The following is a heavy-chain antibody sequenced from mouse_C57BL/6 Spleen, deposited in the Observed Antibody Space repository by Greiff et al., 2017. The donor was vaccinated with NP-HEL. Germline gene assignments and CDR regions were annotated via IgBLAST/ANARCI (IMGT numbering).Heavy chain of an antibody. D-gene: IGHD1-1*02. CDR2: IHPNSGST. V-gene: IGHV1-64*01. CDR3: ATSGGPYAMDY. CDR1: GYTFTSYW. Sequence: QVQLKQPGAELVKPGASVKLSCKASGYTFTSYWMHWVKQRPGQGLEWIGMIHPNSGSTNYNEKFKSKATLTVDKSSSTAYMQLSSLTSEDSAVYYCATSGGPYAMDYWGQGTSVTVSS. J-gene: IGHJ4*01.